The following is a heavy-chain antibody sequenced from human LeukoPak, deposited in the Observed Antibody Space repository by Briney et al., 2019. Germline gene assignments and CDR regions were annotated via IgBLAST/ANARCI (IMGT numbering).Heavy chain of an antibody. V-gene: IGHV4-4*07. CDR1: GGSISSYY. D-gene: IGHD2-15*01. J-gene: IGHJ4*02. Sequence: SETLSLTCTVSGGSISSYYWSWIRQPAAKGLEWIGRICTSESTNYNPSLKSRVTMSVATSKNQFSLELSSVTAADTAVYYCARLVELVGYFDYWGQGTLVTVSS. CDR2: ICTSEST. CDR3: ARLVELVGYFDY.